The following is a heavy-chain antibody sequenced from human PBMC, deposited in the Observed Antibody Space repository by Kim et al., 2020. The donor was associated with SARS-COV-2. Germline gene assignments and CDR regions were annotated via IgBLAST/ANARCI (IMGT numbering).Heavy chain of an antibody. CDR2: ISYDGSNK. Sequence: GGSLRLSCAASGFTFSSYGMHWVRQAPGKGLEWVAVISYDGSNKYYADSVKGRFTISRDNSKNTLYLQMNSLRAEDTAVYYCAKDLSNDFWSGYPEYWGQGTLVTVSS. D-gene: IGHD3-3*01. J-gene: IGHJ4*02. CDR3: AKDLSNDFWSGYPEY. V-gene: IGHV3-30*18. CDR1: GFTFSSYG.